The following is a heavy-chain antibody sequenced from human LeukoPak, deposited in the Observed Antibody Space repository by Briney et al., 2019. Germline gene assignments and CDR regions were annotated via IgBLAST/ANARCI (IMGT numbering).Heavy chain of an antibody. Sequence: GGSLRLPCAASGFTFSTYSLSWVRQAPGKGLDWVASSNNSGKYIYYADSVKGRFTISRDDAKNSLYLQMSSLRAGDTAVYYCARDGGGFVGYQLQVYYFDYWGQGTLVTVSS. D-gene: IGHD2-2*01. CDR1: GFTFSTYS. V-gene: IGHV3-21*01. J-gene: IGHJ4*02. CDR2: SNNSGKYI. CDR3: ARDGGGFVGYQLQVYYFDY.